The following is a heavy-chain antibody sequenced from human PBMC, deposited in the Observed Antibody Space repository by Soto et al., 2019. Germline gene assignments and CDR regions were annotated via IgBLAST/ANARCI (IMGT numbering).Heavy chain of an antibody. J-gene: IGHJ4*02. Sequence: EVQLVESGGGLVQPGGSLRLSCAGSGFTFGSYWMNCVRLIPGKGLEWVAYIKPDGSATYYVDSVKGRFTISRDNAKNSLYLQMNSLRVEDTSVYYCARAVYCGPGCYYYFDYWGQGTLVTVTS. V-gene: IGHV3-7*01. D-gene: IGHD2-21*02. CDR3: ARAVYCGPGCYYYFDY. CDR1: GFTFGSYW. CDR2: IKPDGSAT.